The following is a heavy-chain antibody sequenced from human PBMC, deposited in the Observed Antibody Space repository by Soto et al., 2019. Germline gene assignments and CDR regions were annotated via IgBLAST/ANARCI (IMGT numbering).Heavy chain of an antibody. Sequence: QLQLQESGPRLVKPSDTLSLICDVSGDSISSSTYYWGWIRQPPGKGLEWLASIYYSGAAYYNPSLRSRVSISVDTSNNRFSLALTSLPAADTAVYFCARLAYSGYFQTWGQGSLVTVSS. V-gene: IGHV4-39*02. CDR1: GDSISSSTYY. CDR2: IYYSGAA. J-gene: IGHJ1*01. D-gene: IGHD2-21*01. CDR3: ARLAYSGYFQT.